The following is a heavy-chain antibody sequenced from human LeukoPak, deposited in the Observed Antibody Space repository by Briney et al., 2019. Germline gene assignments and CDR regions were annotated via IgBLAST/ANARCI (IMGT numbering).Heavy chain of an antibody. CDR2: ISYDGTNK. D-gene: IGHD6-19*01. CDR1: RFIFGSHA. CDR3: ARDPYSSAWYIDY. V-gene: IGHV3-30*04. J-gene: IGHJ4*02. Sequence: GGSLRLSCAASRFIFGSHAMHWVRQAPGKGLEWVAVISYDGTNKYYADSVKGRFTISRDNFKNMVYLHMNSLRPEDTAVYYCARDPYSSAWYIDYWGQGTLVTVSS.